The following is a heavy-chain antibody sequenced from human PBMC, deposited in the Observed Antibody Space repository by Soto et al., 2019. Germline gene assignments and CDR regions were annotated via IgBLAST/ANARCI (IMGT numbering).Heavy chain of an antibody. CDR1: GFTFSSYG. CDR2: ISGGGDTT. J-gene: IGHJ4*02. V-gene: IGHV3-23*01. D-gene: IGHD2-8*01. CDR3: AKLRDFVVLPAGILDY. Sequence: EVQLLESGGGLVQPAGSLRLTCAASGFTFSSYGISWIRLSPGKGLEWVSVISGGGDTTYYTPSVKGRFTISRDDFRNTLYLQMNSLRTEDTAIYYCAKLRDFVVLPAGILDYWGPGTLVTVSS.